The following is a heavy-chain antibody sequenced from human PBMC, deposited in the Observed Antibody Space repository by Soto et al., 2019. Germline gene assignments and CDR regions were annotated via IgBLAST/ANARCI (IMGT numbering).Heavy chain of an antibody. CDR2: ISAHKGNT. Sequence: QVHLVQSGAEVKKPGASVKVSCKASGYTFTSYGLTWVRQAPGQGLECMGWISAHKGNTDYAQKLQGRVIVTRDTSTSTAYMELRSLRSDDTAVYYCARGRYGDYWGQGALVTVSS. V-gene: IGHV1-18*01. D-gene: IGHD1-1*01. CDR1: GYTFTSYG. J-gene: IGHJ4*02. CDR3: ARGRYGDY.